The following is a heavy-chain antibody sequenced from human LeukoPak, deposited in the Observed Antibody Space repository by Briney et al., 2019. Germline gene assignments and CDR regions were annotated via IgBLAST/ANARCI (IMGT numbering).Heavy chain of an antibody. J-gene: IGHJ4*02. D-gene: IGHD6-19*01. Sequence: PGGSLRLSCAASGFTFSSYNMNWVRKAPGKGLEWVSYISSSSSTIYYADSVKGRFTISRDNSKNTLYLQMNSLRAEDTAVYYCARRGAVSAWLNWGQGTLVTVSS. CDR3: ARRGAVSAWLN. V-gene: IGHV3-48*01. CDR1: GFTFSSYN. CDR2: ISSSSSTI.